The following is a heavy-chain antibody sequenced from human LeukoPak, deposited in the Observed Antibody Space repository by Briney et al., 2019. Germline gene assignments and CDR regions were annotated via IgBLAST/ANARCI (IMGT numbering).Heavy chain of an antibody. Sequence: GGSLRLSCAASGFTVITNDMTWVRQDPGKGLEWVSVLYSDGNTKYADSVQGRFTISRDNSKNTLYLEMNSLSPDDTAVYYCARGVEPLAANTLAYWGQGTLVTVSS. D-gene: IGHD1-14*01. CDR3: ARGVEPLAANTLAY. CDR1: GFTVITND. J-gene: IGHJ4*02. CDR2: LYSDGNT. V-gene: IGHV3-53*01.